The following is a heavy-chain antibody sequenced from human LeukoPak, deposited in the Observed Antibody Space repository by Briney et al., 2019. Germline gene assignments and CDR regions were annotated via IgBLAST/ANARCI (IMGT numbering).Heavy chain of an antibody. D-gene: IGHD1-26*01. CDR2: IRYDGSNK. CDR3: ARDGYSGSYYRLYYFFMDV. V-gene: IGHV3-30*02. J-gene: IGHJ6*03. CDR1: GFTFSNYG. Sequence: GGSLRLSCAASGFTFSNYGMHWVRQAPGKGLEWVAFIRYDGSNKYYADSVKGRFTISRDNSENKLYLQMNSLRGEDTAVYYCARDGYSGSYYRLYYFFMDVWGKGTTVTVSS.